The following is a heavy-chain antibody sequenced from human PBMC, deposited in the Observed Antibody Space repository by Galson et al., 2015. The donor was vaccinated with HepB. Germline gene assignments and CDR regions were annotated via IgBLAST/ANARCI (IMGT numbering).Heavy chain of an antibody. CDR3: TTDPPAPTPLGPDTSLYYDFYYGMDV. V-gene: IGHV3-15*01. J-gene: IGHJ6*02. CDR1: GFTFSNAW. CDR2: IKSKTDGGTT. Sequence: SLRLSCAASGFTFSNAWMSWVRQAPGKGLEWVGRIKSKTDGGTTDYAAHVKGRFTISRDDSKNTLYLQMNSLKTEDTAAYYCTTDPPAPTPLGPDTSLYYDFYYGMDVWGQGTTVTVS. D-gene: IGHD7-27*01.